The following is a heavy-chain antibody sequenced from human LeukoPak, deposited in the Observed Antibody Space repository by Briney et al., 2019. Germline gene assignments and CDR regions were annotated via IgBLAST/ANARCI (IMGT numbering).Heavy chain of an antibody. CDR1: GYTFTSYG. Sequence: ASVKVSCKASGYTFTSYGISWVRQAPGQGLEWMGWISTYNGNTNYAQKFQGRITMTTMTTDTSTTTPYMELRRLRSDDTAVYYCARDCSSTSRFTFVGFDYWGQGSLVTVSS. CDR3: ARDCSSTSRFTFVGFDY. V-gene: IGHV1-18*01. CDR2: ISTYNGNT. D-gene: IGHD2-2*02. J-gene: IGHJ4*02.